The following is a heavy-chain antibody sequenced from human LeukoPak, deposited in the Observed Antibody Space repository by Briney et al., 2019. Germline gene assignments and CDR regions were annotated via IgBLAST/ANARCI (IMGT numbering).Heavy chain of an antibody. CDR2: IYYSGST. V-gene: IGHV4-59*11. D-gene: IGHD4-17*01. J-gene: IGHJ4*02. CDR1: GGSISSHY. CDR3: ASSDYGDYDTFAF. Sequence: SETLSLTCTVSGGSISSHYWSWIRRPPGKGLEWIGYIYYSGSTNYNPSLKSRVTISVDTSKNQFSLKLSSVTAADTAVYYCASSDYGDYDTFAFWGQGTLVTVSS.